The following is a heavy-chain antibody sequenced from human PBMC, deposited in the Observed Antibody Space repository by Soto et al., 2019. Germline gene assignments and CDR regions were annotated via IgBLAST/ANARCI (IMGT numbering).Heavy chain of an antibody. CDR3: GGGGGGKGPFDY. Sequence: QVQLVQSGAEVKKPGASVKVSCKASGYTFTSYGISWVRQAPGQGLEWMGWISAYNGNTNYAQKLQGRVTMTTDTSKSTAYMGLRSLRSDDTAVYYFGGGGGGKGPFDYWGQGTLVTVSS. D-gene: IGHD2-15*01. CDR1: GYTFTSYG. J-gene: IGHJ4*02. CDR2: ISAYNGNT. V-gene: IGHV1-18*01.